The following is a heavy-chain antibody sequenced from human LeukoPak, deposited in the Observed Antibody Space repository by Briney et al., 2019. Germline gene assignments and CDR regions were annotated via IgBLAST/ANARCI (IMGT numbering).Heavy chain of an antibody. CDR3: AKRLRDGYNSPIDF. CDR2: IRSKANSYAT. CDR1: GFTFSGSA. J-gene: IGHJ4*02. V-gene: IGHV3-73*01. D-gene: IGHD5-24*01. Sequence: GGSLRLSCAASGFTFSGSAMHWVRQASGKGLEWVGHIRSKANSYATAYAASVKGRFTISRDDSKNTTYLQMNSLRAEDTAVYYCAKRLRDGYNSPIDFWGQGTLVTVSS.